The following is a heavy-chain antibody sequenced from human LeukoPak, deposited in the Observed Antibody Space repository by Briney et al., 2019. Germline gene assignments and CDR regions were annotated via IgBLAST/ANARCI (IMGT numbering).Heavy chain of an antibody. CDR3: ARARDYDFWSGYYGTYYFDY. V-gene: IGHV4-61*01. CDR1: GGSVSSGNYY. CDR2: FYYSGST. Sequence: SETLSLTCIVSGGSVSSGNYYWSWIRQPPEKGLEWIGYFYYSGSTNYNPSLKSRVTISVDTSKNQFSLKLSSVTAADTAVYYCARARDYDFWSGYYGTYYFDYWGQGTLVTVSS. D-gene: IGHD3-3*01. J-gene: IGHJ4*02.